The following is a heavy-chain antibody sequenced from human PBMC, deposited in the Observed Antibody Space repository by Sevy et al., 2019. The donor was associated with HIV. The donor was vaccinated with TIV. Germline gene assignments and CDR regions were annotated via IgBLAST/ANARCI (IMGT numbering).Heavy chain of an antibody. D-gene: IGHD6-13*01. V-gene: IGHV3-21*01. Sequence: GGSLRLSCAASGFSFSSYSVSWVRQAPGKGLEWVASIGSSNSYIYYADSVMGRFTISRDNAKNSLFLHMNTLRAEDTAVYYCARSYCSSSYIIYYFEYWGQGTPVTVSS. CDR3: ARSYCSSSYIIYYFEY. CDR2: IGSSNSYI. J-gene: IGHJ4*02. CDR1: GFSFSSYS.